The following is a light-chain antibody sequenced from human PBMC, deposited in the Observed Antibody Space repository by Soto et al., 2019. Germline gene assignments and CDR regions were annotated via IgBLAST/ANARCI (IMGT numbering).Light chain of an antibody. CDR1: QSISGW. CDR3: QQYDTYSGT. Sequence: DIQMTQSPSTLSASVGDRVTITCRASQSISGWLAWYQQKPGTAPKLLIYDASSLKRGVPSRFSGSGSGTEFTLTISSLQPDDFATYYCQQYDTYSGTFGQGTKVDI. V-gene: IGKV1-5*01. CDR2: DAS. J-gene: IGKJ1*01.